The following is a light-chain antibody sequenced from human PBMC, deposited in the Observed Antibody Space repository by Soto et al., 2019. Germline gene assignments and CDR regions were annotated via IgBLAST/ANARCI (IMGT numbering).Light chain of an antibody. Sequence: EIVLTHSPGTLSLSPCERATLSFSASQSVSSSYLVWHQQKPGQAPRLLIYAASSRATGIPDRFSGGGSGTDFTLTISRLEPEDFVVYYCQQYASSPSITFGQGTRLGL. CDR2: AAS. J-gene: IGKJ5*01. CDR1: QSVSSSY. V-gene: IGKV3-20*01. CDR3: QQYASSPSIT.